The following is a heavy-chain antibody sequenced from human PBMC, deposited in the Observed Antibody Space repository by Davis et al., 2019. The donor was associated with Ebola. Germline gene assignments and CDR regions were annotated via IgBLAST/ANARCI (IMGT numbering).Heavy chain of an antibody. CDR2: INPNSGGT. V-gene: IGHV1-2*04. CDR1: GYTFTSYY. Sequence: ASVKVSCKASGYTFTSYYMHWVRQAPGQGLEWMGWINPNSGGTNYAQKFQGWVTMTRDTSISTAYMELSRLRSDDTAVYYCARGPGEYQLLANWFDPWGQGTLVTVSS. D-gene: IGHD2-2*01. J-gene: IGHJ5*02. CDR3: ARGPGEYQLLANWFDP.